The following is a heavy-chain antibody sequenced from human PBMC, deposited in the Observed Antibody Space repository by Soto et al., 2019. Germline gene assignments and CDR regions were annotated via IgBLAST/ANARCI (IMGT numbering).Heavy chain of an antibody. J-gene: IGHJ5*02. V-gene: IGHV1-69*01. Sequence: QVQLVQSGAEVKKPGSSVKVSCKASGGTFSSYAISWVRQAPGQGLEWMGGIIPIFGTANYAQKFQGRVTITADESMSTAYMELSSLRSEDTAVYYCARVTYYYDSSGYYYNWFDPWGQGTLVTVSS. CDR2: IIPIFGTA. D-gene: IGHD3-22*01. CDR1: GGTFSSYA. CDR3: ARVTYYYDSSGYYYNWFDP.